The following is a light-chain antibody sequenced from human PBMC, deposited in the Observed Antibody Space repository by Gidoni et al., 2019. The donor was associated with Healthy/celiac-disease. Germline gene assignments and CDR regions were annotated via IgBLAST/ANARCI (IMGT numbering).Light chain of an antibody. CDR1: QSISSY. CDR2: AAS. CDR3: QQSYSTLWT. J-gene: IGKJ1*01. Sequence: IQLTQSPSSLSASVGDRVIITSRASQSISSYLNWYQQKPGKAPKLLIYAASSLQSGVPSRFSGSGSGTDFTLTISSLQPEDFATYYCQQSYSTLWTFGQGTKVEIK. V-gene: IGKV1-39*01.